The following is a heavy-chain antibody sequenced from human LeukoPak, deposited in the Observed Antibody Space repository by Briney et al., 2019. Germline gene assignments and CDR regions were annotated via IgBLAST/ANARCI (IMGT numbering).Heavy chain of an antibody. V-gene: IGHV3-53*01. CDR3: ARVEDYYGSGSGLDWFDP. J-gene: IGHJ5*02. CDR2: IYCGGST. CDR1: GFTVSSNY. Sequence: GWSLRLSCAASGFTVSSNYMSWVRQAPGKGLEWVSVIYCGGSTYYADSVKGRFTISRDNSKNTLYLQMNSLRAEDTAVYYCARVEDYYGSGSGLDWFDPWGQGTLVTVSS. D-gene: IGHD3-10*01.